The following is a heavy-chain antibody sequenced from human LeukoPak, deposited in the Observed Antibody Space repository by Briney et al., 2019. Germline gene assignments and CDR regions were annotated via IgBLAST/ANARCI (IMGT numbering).Heavy chain of an antibody. CDR3: TRGKYFEGRFDP. CDR2: INWNGGST. Sequence: GGSLRLSCAASGFTFDDYGMSWVRQAPGKGLEWVSGINWNGGSTGYADSVKGRFTISRDNAKNSLYLQMNSLRAEDTALYYWTRGKYFEGRFDPWGQGTLVSVSS. CDR1: GFTFDDYG. D-gene: IGHD3-3*01. J-gene: IGHJ5*02. V-gene: IGHV3-20*04.